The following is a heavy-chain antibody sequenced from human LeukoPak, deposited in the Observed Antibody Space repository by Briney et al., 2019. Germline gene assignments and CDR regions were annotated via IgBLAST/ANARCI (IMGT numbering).Heavy chain of an antibody. CDR3: ARDLQLAKAYFDY. CDR1: GGTFSSYA. V-gene: IGHV1-69*04. Sequence: ASVKVSCKASGGTFSSYAISWVRQAPGQGLEWMGRIIPILGIANYAQKFQGRVTITADKSTSTAYMELSRLRSDDTAVYYCARDLQLAKAYFDYWGQGTLVTVSS. CDR2: IIPILGIA. J-gene: IGHJ4*02. D-gene: IGHD3-3*02.